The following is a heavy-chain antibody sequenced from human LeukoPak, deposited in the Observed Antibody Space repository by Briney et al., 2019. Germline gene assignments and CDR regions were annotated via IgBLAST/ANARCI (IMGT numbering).Heavy chain of an antibody. J-gene: IGHJ4*02. Sequence: GGSLRLSCAASGFTFSGSAMHWVRQASGKGLERVGRIRSKANSYATAYAASVKGRFTISRDDSKNTAYLPMNSLKSEDTAVYYCTRRRSGSYYILDYWGQGTLVTVSS. CDR1: GFTFSGSA. V-gene: IGHV3-73*01. D-gene: IGHD1-26*01. CDR2: IRSKANSYAT. CDR3: TRRRSGSYYILDY.